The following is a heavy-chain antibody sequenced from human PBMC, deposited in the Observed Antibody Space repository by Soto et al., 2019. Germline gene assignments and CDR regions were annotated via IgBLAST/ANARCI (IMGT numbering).Heavy chain of an antibody. CDR1: GGSISSGGYY. Sequence: SETLSLTCTVSGGSISSGGYYWSWIRQHPGKGLEWIGYTYYSGSTYYNPSLKSRVTISVDTSKNQFSLKLSSVTAADTAVYYCARETTTVTTYWFDPWGQGTLVTVSS. CDR3: ARETTTVTTYWFDP. CDR2: TYYSGST. J-gene: IGHJ5*02. D-gene: IGHD4-17*01. V-gene: IGHV4-31*03.